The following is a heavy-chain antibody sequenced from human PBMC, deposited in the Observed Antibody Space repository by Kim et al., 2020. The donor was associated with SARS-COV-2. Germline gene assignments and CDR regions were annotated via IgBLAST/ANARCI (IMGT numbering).Heavy chain of an antibody. V-gene: IGHV3-48*03. D-gene: IGHD4-17*01. CDR2: ISSSGSTI. CDR1: GFTFSSYE. CDR3: ARTTTPYNWFDP. J-gene: IGHJ5*02. Sequence: GGSLRLSCAASGFTFSSYEMNWVRQAPGKGLEWVSYISSSGSTIYYADSVKGRFTISRDNAKNSLYLQMNSLRAEDTAVYYCARTTTPYNWFDPWGQGTLVTVSS.